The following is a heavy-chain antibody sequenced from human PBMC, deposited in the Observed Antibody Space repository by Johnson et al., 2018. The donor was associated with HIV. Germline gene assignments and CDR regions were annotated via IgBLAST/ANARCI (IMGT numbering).Heavy chain of an antibody. V-gene: IGHV3-20*04. CDR1: GFTFDDYG. CDR2: INWNGGRT. CDR3: ARAFGGSYQDAFDS. J-gene: IGHJ3*02. Sequence: EVQLVESGGGLVQPGGSLRLSCGASGFTFDDYGMSWVRQPPGKGLEWVSGINWNGGRTGYADSVKGRLTISRDNAKNSLYLQMKSLRAEDTALYYCARAFGGSYQDAFDSWGQGTMVTVSS. D-gene: IGHD2-15*01.